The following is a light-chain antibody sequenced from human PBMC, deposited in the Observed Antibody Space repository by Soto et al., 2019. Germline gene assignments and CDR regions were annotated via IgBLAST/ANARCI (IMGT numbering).Light chain of an antibody. V-gene: IGKV1-39*01. CDR3: QQSYSTPYT. CDR1: QSISNY. J-gene: IGKJ2*01. CDR2: AAS. Sequence: DIQMTQSPFSLSASVGDRVSITCRASQSISNYLNWYQQQPGRAPKLLVFAASRLQSGVQSRFSGGGSGTDFTLTSSSLQPEDFATYYCQQSYSTPYTFGQGTKLEIK.